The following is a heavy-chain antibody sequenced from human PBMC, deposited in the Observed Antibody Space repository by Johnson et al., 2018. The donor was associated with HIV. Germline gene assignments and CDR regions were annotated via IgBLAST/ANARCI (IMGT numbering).Heavy chain of an antibody. CDR3: ARDRVLGGILHGDAFDI. CDR1: GFIFSSYA. J-gene: IGHJ3*02. V-gene: IGHV3-30*04. D-gene: IGHD3-10*01. Sequence: VRLVESGGGVVQPGRSLRLSCAASGFIFSSYAMHWVRQAPGKGLEWVAVIAYDGSTKYYTDSVKGRFTISRDNSKNTLYLQMNSLRAEDTAVYYCARDRVLGGILHGDAFDIWGQGTTVTVSS. CDR2: IAYDGSTK.